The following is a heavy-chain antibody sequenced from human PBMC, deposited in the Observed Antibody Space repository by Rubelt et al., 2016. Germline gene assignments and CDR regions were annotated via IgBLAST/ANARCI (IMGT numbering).Heavy chain of an antibody. CDR2: IYYSGST. CDR3: ARRGYSYGQYYFDY. J-gene: IGHJ4*02. V-gene: IGHV4-39*07. Sequence: QLQLQESGPGLVKPSETLSLTCTVSGGSISSSSYYWGWIRQPPGKGLEWIGSIYYSGSTYYNPSLKSRVTISVDTAKNQFSLKLSSVTAADTAVYYCARRGYSYGQYYFDYWGQGTLVTVSS. D-gene: IGHD5-18*01. CDR1: GGSISSSSYY.